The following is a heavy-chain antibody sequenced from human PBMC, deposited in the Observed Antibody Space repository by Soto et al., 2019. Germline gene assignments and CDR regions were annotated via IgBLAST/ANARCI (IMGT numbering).Heavy chain of an antibody. CDR2: IWYDGSNK. Sequence: GGSLRLSCAASGFTFSSYGMHWVRQAPGKGREWVAVIWYDGSNKYYADSVKGRFTISRGNSKNTLYLQMNSLRAEDTAVYYCARDSIAAALDYWGQGTLVTVSS. D-gene: IGHD6-13*01. V-gene: IGHV3-33*01. J-gene: IGHJ4*02. CDR1: GFTFSSYG. CDR3: ARDSIAAALDY.